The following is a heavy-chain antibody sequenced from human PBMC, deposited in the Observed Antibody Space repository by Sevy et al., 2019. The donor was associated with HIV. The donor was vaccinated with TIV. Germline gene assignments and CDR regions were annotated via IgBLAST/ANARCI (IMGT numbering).Heavy chain of an antibody. J-gene: IGHJ4*02. CDR1: GGSLNTHA. CDR2: IIPGFSST. Sequence: ASVKVSCKASGGSLNTHAISWVRQAPGQGLEWMGEIIPGFSSTRYAERFQDRVTLTADEFTSTVYMELTSLNSTDTAVYYCARGPNGNYLLYYLDYWGQGTLVTVSS. D-gene: IGHD1-7*01. V-gene: IGHV1-69*13. CDR3: ARGPNGNYLLYYLDY.